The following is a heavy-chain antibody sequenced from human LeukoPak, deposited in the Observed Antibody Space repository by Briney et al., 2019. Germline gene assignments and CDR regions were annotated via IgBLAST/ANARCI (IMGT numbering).Heavy chain of an antibody. CDR2: IYTSGST. Sequence: SKTLSLTCTVSAGSISSYYWSWLRQPAGKGLEWVGRIYTSGSTNYNPSLKSRVTMSVDTSKNQFSLKLSSVTAADTAVYYCARDKFTIVGVVVLDYWGQGTLVTVSS. CDR3: ARDKFTIVGVVVLDY. J-gene: IGHJ4*02. V-gene: IGHV4-4*07. D-gene: IGHD3-3*01. CDR1: AGSISSYY.